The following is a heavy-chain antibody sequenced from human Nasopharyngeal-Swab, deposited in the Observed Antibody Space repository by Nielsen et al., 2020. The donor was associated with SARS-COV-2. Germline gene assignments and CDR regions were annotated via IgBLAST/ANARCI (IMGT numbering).Heavy chain of an antibody. CDR1: GFIFSSYG. V-gene: IGHV3-30*03. CDR3: AREVVRSFDI. D-gene: IGHD2-21*01. Sequence: GESLKISCAASGFIFSSYGMHWVRQAPGKGLEWVAVISYDGSNKYYADSVKGRFTISRDNSKNTLYLQMNSLRAEDTAVYYCAREVVRSFDIWGQGTMVTVSS. J-gene: IGHJ3*02. CDR2: ISYDGSNK.